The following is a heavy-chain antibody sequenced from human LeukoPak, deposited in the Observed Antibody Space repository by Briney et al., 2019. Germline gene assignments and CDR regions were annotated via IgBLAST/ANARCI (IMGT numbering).Heavy chain of an antibody. CDR3: ARESVVTDAFDI. D-gene: IGHD4-23*01. Sequence: LAGGSLRLSCVVSGFSFSDYWMHWVRKAPGKGLVWVSGIKTDGSDRRYADFVKGRFTISRDNAKNTLFLQMNSLRAEDTAVYYCARESVVTDAFDIWGQGTMVTVSS. V-gene: IGHV3-74*01. J-gene: IGHJ3*02. CDR2: IKTDGSDR. CDR1: GFSFSDYW.